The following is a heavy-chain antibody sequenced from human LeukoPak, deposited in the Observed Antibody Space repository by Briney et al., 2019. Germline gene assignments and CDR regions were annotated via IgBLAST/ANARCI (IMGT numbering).Heavy chain of an antibody. CDR1: GGSISSYY. CDR3: ASTDRIKDAFDI. CDR2: IYYSGST. Sequence: PSETLSFTCTVSGGSISSYYWSWIRQPPGKGLEWIGYIYYSGSTNYNPSLKSRVTISVDTSKNQFSLKLSSVTAADTAVYYCASTDRIKDAFDIWGQGTMVTVSS. D-gene: IGHD1-14*01. V-gene: IGHV4-59*01. J-gene: IGHJ3*02.